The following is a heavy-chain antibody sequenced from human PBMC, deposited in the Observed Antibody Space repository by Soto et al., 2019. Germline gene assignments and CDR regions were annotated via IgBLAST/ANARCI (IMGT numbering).Heavy chain of an antibody. V-gene: IGHV1-18*01. J-gene: IGHJ6*01. D-gene: IGHD3-9*01. Sequence: VRKGPGQGLEWMGWISDYNGKTNYAHKLQGRVTMTTATSTSTAYMELRSLRSDDSAVYYCARDLRVATACVLFFFKQKTAYEIDV. CDR2: ISDYNGKT. CDR3: ARDLRVATACVLFFFKQKTAYEIDV.